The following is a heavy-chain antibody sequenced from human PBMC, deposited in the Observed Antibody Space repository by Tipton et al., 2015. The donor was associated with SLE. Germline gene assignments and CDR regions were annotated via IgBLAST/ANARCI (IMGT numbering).Heavy chain of an antibody. CDR1: GFPFSSYG. Sequence: SLRLSCAAPGFPFSSYGMHWVRQAPGKGLEWVAVISYDGTKKYDVDSVKGRFTISRENSKNTLYLQMNSLRAEDTAVYYCAKDQQIYYYGSAFGMDVWGQGTTVTVSS. V-gene: IGHV3-33*03. CDR3: AKDQQIYYYGSAFGMDV. J-gene: IGHJ6*02. CDR2: ISYDGTKK. D-gene: IGHD3-10*01.